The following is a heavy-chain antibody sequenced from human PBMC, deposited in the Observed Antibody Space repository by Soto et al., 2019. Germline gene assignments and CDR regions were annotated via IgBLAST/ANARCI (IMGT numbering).Heavy chain of an antibody. CDR3: ARDRVCSSTSCYRYYYYGMDV. CDR2: INPNSGGT. D-gene: IGHD2-2*01. Sequence: ASVNVSCKSSGYTFTGYYMHWVRQAPGQGLECMGWINPNSGGTNYAQKFQGRVTMTRDTSISTAYMELSRLRSDDTAVYYCARDRVCSSTSCYRYYYYGMDVWGQGTTVTVSS. J-gene: IGHJ6*02. CDR1: GYTFTGYY. V-gene: IGHV1-2*02.